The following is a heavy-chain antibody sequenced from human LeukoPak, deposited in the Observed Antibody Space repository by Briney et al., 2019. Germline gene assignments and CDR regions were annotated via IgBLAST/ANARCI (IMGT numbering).Heavy chain of an antibody. J-gene: IGHJ5*02. Sequence: GGSLRLSCAASEFTFSSYSMNWVRQAPGRGLEWVLSISSRSSHIYYADSVKGRFTISRDNATNSLYLQMNSLRAEDTAVYYCARGDRDKYYYDSSGYNNWFDPWGQGTLVTVSS. CDR3: ARGDRDKYYYDSSGYNNWFDP. V-gene: IGHV3-21*01. CDR1: EFTFSSYS. CDR2: ISSRSSHI. D-gene: IGHD3-22*01.